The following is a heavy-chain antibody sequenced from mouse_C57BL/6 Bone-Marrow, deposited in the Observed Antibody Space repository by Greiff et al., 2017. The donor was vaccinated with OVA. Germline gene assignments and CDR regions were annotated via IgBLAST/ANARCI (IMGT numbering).Heavy chain of an antibody. CDR2: VYPRSGNT. V-gene: IGHV1-81*01. D-gene: IGHD3-1*01. J-gene: IGHJ2*01. Sequence: QVHVKQSGAELARPGASVKLSCKASGYTFTSYGISWVKQRTGQGLEWIGEVYPRSGNTYYNEKFKGKATLTADKSSSTAYMELRSLTSEDSAVYFCARERGHSGDYFDYWGQGTTLTVSS. CDR1: GYTFTSYG. CDR3: ARERGHSGDYFDY.